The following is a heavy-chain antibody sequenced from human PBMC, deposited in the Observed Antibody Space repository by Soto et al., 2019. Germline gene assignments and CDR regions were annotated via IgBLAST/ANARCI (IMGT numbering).Heavy chain of an antibody. V-gene: IGHV1-18*01. J-gene: IGHJ3*02. D-gene: IGHD3-16*02. CDR3: AVRVGVVVRANDALDI. CDR2: ISGYNGNT. CDR1: AYTFTNYG. Sequence: QVQLVQSGAEVKKAGASVKVSCKASAYTFTNYGISWMRQAPGQGLEWMGWISGYNGNTIYAQKLQGRVTMTADTATSTAYMELRTLRSVDTAVYYCAVRVGVVVRANDALDIWGQGTMVSVSS.